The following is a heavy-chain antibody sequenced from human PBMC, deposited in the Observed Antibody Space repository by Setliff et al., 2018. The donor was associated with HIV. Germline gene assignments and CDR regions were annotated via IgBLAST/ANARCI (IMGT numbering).Heavy chain of an antibody. D-gene: IGHD3-10*01. V-gene: IGHV4-39*07. CDR2: IFYSGST. CDR1: GGSISSSNYY. J-gene: IGHJ4*02. CDR3: ARGSGTMVRGNFDY. Sequence: PSATLSLTCTVSGGSISSSNYYWGWIRQPPGKGLEWIGSGSIFYSGSTYYSPSLKSRVTMSVDRSNKRFSLKLSSMTAADTAVYYCARGSGTMVRGNFDYWGQGTLVTVSS.